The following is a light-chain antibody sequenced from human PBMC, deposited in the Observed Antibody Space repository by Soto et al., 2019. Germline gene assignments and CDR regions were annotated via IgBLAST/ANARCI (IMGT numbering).Light chain of an antibody. J-gene: IGKJ4*01. CDR3: QQDGSWPLT. CDR2: GAS. Sequence: EIVMTQSPATLSVSPGEIITLSCRASQGIRSSLAWYQQKPGQAPRLLIYGASIRATGVPATFSGSWSGTEVTLSISSLQSEQLGVYYCQQDGSWPLTFGGGTKVEIK. V-gene: IGKV3-15*01. CDR1: QGIRSS.